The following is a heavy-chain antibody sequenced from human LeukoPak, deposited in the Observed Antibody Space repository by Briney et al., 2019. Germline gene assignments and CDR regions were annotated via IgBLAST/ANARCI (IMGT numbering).Heavy chain of an antibody. D-gene: IGHD3-22*01. Sequence: GGSLRLSCAASGFTFSSYWMSRVRQAPGKGLEWVANIKQDGSEKYYVDSMKGRFTISRDNAKNSLYLQMNSLRAEDTAVYYCARELSYDSSGYFTPPDYWGQGTLVTVSS. CDR1: GFTFSSYW. CDR2: IKQDGSEK. J-gene: IGHJ4*02. CDR3: ARELSYDSSGYFTPPDY. V-gene: IGHV3-7*01.